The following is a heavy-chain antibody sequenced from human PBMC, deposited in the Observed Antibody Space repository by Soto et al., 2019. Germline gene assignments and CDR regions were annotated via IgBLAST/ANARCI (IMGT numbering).Heavy chain of an antibody. CDR1: GFTFSSYD. CDR2: IGTAGDT. Sequence: GSLRLSCAASGFTFSSYDMHWVRQATGKGLEWVSAIGTAGDTYYPGSVKGRFTISRENAKNSLYLQMNSLRAGDTAVYYCARELPGIAAAARPYYYGMDVWGQGTTVTVSS. V-gene: IGHV3-13*01. D-gene: IGHD6-13*01. J-gene: IGHJ6*02. CDR3: ARELPGIAAAARPYYYGMDV.